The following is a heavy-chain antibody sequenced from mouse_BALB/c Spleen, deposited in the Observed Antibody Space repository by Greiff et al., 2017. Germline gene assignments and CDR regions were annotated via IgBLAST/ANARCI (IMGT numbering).Heavy chain of an antibody. J-gene: IGHJ4*01. CDR1: GYTFTSYW. Sequence: QVQLQQPGAELVRPGASVKLSCKASGYTFTSYWINWVKQRPGQGLEWIGNIYPSDSYTNYNQKFKDKATLTVDKSSSTAYMQLSSPTSEDSAVYYCTRGSGYYAMDYWGQGASVTVSS. D-gene: IGHD3-2*02. CDR3: TRGSGYYAMDY. CDR2: IYPSDSYT. V-gene: IGHV1-69*02.